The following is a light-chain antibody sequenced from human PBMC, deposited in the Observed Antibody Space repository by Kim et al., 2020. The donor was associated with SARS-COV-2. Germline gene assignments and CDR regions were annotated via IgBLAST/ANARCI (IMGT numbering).Light chain of an antibody. CDR2: GKN. J-gene: IGLJ2*01. CDR1: SLRSYY. V-gene: IGLV3-19*01. CDR3: DYRDSSGNHVV. Sequence: ALGQTVRINGQGDSLRSYYASWYQQKPGLAPVLVIYGKNNRPSGIPDRFSGSSSGNTASLTITGAQAEDEADYYCDYRDSSGNHVVFGGGTQLTVL.